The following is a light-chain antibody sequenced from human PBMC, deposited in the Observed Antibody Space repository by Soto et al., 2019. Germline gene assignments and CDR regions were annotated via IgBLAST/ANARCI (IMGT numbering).Light chain of an antibody. CDR3: QQSNNLPLT. J-gene: IGKJ4*01. CDR1: QGIRNY. V-gene: IGKV1-33*01. Sequence: DIQMTHSPSSLSASVGDRGTITCDASQGIRNYLNWLQQKRGKAPKILIYDASNLQTGVPSRFTGNGSGTDFSFTISSLQPADVATYYCQQSNNLPLTFGGGTKVDIK. CDR2: DAS.